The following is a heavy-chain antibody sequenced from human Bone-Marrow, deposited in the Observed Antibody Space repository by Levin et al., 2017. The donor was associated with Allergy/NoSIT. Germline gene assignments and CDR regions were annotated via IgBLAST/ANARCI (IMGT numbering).Heavy chain of an antibody. V-gene: IGHV3-7*01. CDR2: IKQDGSEK. J-gene: IGHJ4*02. CDR3: ARALQWLYGPHTDYYFDY. D-gene: IGHD6-19*01. Sequence: LSLTCAASGFPFSSSWMSWVRQAPGKGLEWVANIKQDGSEKYYVDSVKGRFTISRDNAKNSLYLQMNSLRAEDTAVYYCARALQWLYGPHTDYYFDYWGQGTLVTVSS. CDR1: GFPFSSSW.